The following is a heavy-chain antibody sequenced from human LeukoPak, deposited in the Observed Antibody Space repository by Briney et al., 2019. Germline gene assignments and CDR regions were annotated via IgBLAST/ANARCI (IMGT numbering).Heavy chain of an antibody. CDR1: GGSFSSHY. CDR3: ARGVVAATNYYYYYMDV. J-gene: IGHJ6*03. V-gene: IGHV4-34*01. Sequence: SETLSLTCAVSGGSFSSHYWSWIRQPPGKGLEWIGEINHSGSTNYNPSLKSRVTISVDTSKNQFSLKLSSVTAADTAVYYCARGVVAATNYYYYYMDVWGKGTTVTVSS. D-gene: IGHD2-15*01. CDR2: INHSGST.